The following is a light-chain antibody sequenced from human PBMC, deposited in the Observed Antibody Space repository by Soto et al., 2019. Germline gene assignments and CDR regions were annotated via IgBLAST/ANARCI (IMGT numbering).Light chain of an antibody. CDR3: SSYTTRSNVV. CDR1: SSDVGAYNY. V-gene: IGLV2-14*01. CDR2: EVT. J-gene: IGLJ2*01. Sequence: QSALTQPASVSGSPGQSITISCSGTSSDVGAYNYVSWYQHLPGKAPKLLIYEVTNRPSGVSNRFSGSQSGNTASLTISGLQAEDEADYYCSSYTTRSNVVFGGGTKLTVL.